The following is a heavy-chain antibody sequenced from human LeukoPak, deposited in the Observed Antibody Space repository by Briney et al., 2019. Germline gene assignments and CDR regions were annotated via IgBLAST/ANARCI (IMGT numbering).Heavy chain of an antibody. CDR2: IEYDGTDT. J-gene: IGHJ6*04. V-gene: IGHV3-30*02. D-gene: IGHD2-15*01. CDR1: GFTFSNYG. CDR3: ARNRLRATATYRDV. Sequence: GGSLRLSCVASGFTFSNYGMHWVRQAPGKGLEWVAFIEYDGTDTHFADSVRGRFTISRDNSEDTLYLQIITLRAVDTAVYYCARNRLRATATYRDVWGKGTTVTVSS.